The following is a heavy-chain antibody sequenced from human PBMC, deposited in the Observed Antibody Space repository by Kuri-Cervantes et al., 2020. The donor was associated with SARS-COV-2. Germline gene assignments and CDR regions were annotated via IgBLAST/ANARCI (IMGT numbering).Heavy chain of an antibody. Sequence: GGSLRLSCAASGFTFSSYEMNWVRQAPGKGLEWVSYISSSGSTMYYADSVKGRFTISRDNSKNTLYLQMNSLRAEDTAVYYCAKSSSWYFDYWGQGTLVTVSS. CDR3: AKSSSWYFDY. CDR2: ISSSGSTM. CDR1: GFTFSSYE. J-gene: IGHJ4*02. V-gene: IGHV3-48*03. D-gene: IGHD6-13*01.